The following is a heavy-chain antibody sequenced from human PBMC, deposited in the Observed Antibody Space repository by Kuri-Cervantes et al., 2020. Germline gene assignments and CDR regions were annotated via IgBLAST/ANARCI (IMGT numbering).Heavy chain of an antibody. D-gene: IGHD3-3*01. V-gene: IGHV3-23*01. CDR1: GFTFSSYG. CDR2: ISGSGGST. Sequence: GGSLRLSCAASGFTFSSYGMHWVRQAPGKGLEWVSAISGSGGSTYYADSVKGRFTISRDNSENTLYLQMNSLRAEDTAVYYCAKDSRYYDFWSGYSYDYWGQGTLVTVSS. CDR3: AKDSRYYDFWSGYSYDY. J-gene: IGHJ4*02.